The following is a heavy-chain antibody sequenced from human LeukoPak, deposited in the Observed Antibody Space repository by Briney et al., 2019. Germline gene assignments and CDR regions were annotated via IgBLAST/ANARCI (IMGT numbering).Heavy chain of an antibody. CDR3: ARDAYYDSSGYSTDY. Sequence: GRSLRLSYAASGFTFSSYAMHWVRQAPGKGLEWVAVISYDGSNKYYADSVKGRFTIPRDNSKNTLYLQMNSLRAEDTAVYYCARDAYYDSSGYSTDYWGQGTLVTVSS. D-gene: IGHD3-22*01. V-gene: IGHV3-30*01. CDR2: ISYDGSNK. J-gene: IGHJ4*02. CDR1: GFTFSSYA.